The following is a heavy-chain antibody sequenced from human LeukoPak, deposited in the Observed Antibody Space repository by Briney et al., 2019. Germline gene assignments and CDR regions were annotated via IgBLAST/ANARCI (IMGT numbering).Heavy chain of an antibody. D-gene: IGHD1-1*01. CDR1: GFTFSSYG. Sequence: GGSLRLSCAASGFTFSSYGMSWVRQAPGKGREWVSAISGSGGSAYYADSVKGRFTISRDNSKNTLYLQMNSLRAEDTAVYYCAKDPTTGTTPNWFDPWGQGTLVTVSS. CDR3: AKDPTTGTTPNWFDP. J-gene: IGHJ5*02. V-gene: IGHV3-23*01. CDR2: ISGSGGSA.